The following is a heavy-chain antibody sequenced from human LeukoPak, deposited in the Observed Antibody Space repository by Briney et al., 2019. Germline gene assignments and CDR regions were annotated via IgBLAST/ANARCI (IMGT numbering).Heavy chain of an antibody. J-gene: IGHJ4*02. D-gene: IGHD2-2*01. V-gene: IGHV1-2*06. Sequence: ASVKVSCKASGYTFTGYHMHWVRQAPGQGLEWMGRINPNSGDTNCAQKFQGRVTMTRDTSISTAYMDLSRLRSDDTAVYYCARDYCSSTSCLFDYWGQGTLVTVSS. CDR1: GYTFTGYH. CDR3: ARDYCSSTSCLFDY. CDR2: INPNSGDT.